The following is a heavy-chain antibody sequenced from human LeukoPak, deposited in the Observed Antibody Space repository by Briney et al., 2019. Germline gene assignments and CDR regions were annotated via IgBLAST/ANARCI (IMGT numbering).Heavy chain of an antibody. Sequence: GGSLRLSCAASGFTFDDYAMHWVRQAPGKGLEWVSGISWNSGSIGYADSVKGRFTISRDNAKNSLYLQMNSLRAEDTAVYYCARAPRITGTVDYWGQGTLVTVSS. CDR3: ARAPRITGTVDY. CDR1: GFTFDDYA. J-gene: IGHJ4*02. CDR2: ISWNSGSI. D-gene: IGHD1-20*01. V-gene: IGHV3-9*01.